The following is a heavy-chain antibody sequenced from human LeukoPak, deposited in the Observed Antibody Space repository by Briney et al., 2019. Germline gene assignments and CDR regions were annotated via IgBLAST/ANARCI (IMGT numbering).Heavy chain of an antibody. V-gene: IGHV3-48*03. J-gene: IGHJ3*02. CDR2: ISESGTTM. CDR3: ARDLPMWI. Sequence: GGSLRLSCAASGFSFSNYEMNWVRQAPGEGLEWVSYISESGTTMYYADSVKGRFTISRDNTKNSLYLQMNSLRAEDTAVYYCARDLPMWIWGQGTMVTVSS. CDR1: GFSFSNYE. D-gene: IGHD2-21*01.